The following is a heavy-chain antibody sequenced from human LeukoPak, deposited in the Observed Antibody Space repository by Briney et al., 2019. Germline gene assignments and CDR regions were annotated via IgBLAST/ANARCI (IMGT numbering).Heavy chain of an antibody. CDR3: AREGGDYGDFLDY. Sequence: GGSLRLSCAASAFTFSSYSMNRVRQAPGKGLEWVSSISSTSSYRYYADSVKGRFTISRDNAKNSLYLQMNSLRAEDTAVFYCAREGGDYGDFLDYWGQGTLVTVSS. V-gene: IGHV3-21*01. CDR2: ISSTSSYR. CDR1: AFTFSSYS. J-gene: IGHJ4*02. D-gene: IGHD4-17*01.